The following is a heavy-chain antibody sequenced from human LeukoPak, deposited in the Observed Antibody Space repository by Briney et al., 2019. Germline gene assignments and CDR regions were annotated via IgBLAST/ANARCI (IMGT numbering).Heavy chain of an antibody. V-gene: IGHV3-74*01. Sequence: GGSLRLSCGASGFTFSSYWMHWVRQAPGKGLVWVSGINTDGRSTTYADSVKGRFTISRDNAKNTLYLQMNSLRTEDTAVYYCAKRDGYNSGPFDYWGQGTLVTVSS. CDR3: AKRDGYNSGPFDY. CDR1: GFTFSSYW. J-gene: IGHJ4*02. CDR2: INTDGRST. D-gene: IGHD5-24*01.